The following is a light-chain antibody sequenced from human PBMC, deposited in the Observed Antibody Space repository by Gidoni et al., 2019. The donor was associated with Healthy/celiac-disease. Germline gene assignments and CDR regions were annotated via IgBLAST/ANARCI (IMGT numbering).Light chain of an antibody. J-gene: IGKJ4*01. CDR3: QQYNSYLLT. CDR2: DAS. Sequence: DIQMTQSHSTLSASVGDRVTINCRASQSISSWLAWYQQKPGKDPKLLIYDASSLESGVPSRFSGSGSGTEFTLTISSLQPDDFATYYCQQYNSYLLTFGGGTKVEIK. CDR1: QSISSW. V-gene: IGKV1-5*01.